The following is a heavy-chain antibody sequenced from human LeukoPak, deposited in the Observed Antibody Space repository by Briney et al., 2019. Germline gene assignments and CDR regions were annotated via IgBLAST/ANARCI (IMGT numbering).Heavy chain of an antibody. CDR2: ISPNSGTT. D-gene: IGHD2-15*01. CDR1: GYAFTDYY. CDR3: ARDRDGSGGSCHNWFDP. V-gene: IGHV1-2*02. J-gene: IGHJ5*02. Sequence: ASVKVSCKASGYAFTDYYLHWVRQAPRQGLEWMGWISPNSGTTYYSQKFQGRVTMTSDTSISTAYMELSSLRLDDTAVYYCARDRDGSGGSCHNWFDPWGQGTLVTVSS.